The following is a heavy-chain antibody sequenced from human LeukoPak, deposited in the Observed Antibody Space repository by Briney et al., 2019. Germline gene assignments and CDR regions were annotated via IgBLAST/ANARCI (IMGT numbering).Heavy chain of an antibody. J-gene: IGHJ6*03. CDR1: GGSISSYY. D-gene: IGHD1-1*01. Sequence: SETLSLTCTVSGGSISSYYWSWIRQPPGKGLEWIGYIYYSGSTNYNPSLKSRVTISVDMSKNLFSLKLRSVTAAGTAVYYFATAVQLEPPPPLIGYYYMDVWGKGTTVTVSS. V-gene: IGHV4-59*01. CDR2: IYYSGST. CDR3: ATAVQLEPPPPLIGYYYMDV.